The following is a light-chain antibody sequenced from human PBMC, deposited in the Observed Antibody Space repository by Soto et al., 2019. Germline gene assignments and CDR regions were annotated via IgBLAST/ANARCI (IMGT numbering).Light chain of an antibody. CDR3: SSNAGSNNLV. CDR1: SSDVGDYNY. CDR2: EVS. V-gene: IGLV2-8*01. J-gene: IGLJ2*01. Sequence: QSALTQPPSASGTPGQSVTIPCTGTSSDVGDYNYVSWYQQHPGKAPKRMIYEVSRRPSGVPDRFSGSKSCNTASLTVSGLQAEDEADYYCSSNAGSNNLVFGGGTKVTVL.